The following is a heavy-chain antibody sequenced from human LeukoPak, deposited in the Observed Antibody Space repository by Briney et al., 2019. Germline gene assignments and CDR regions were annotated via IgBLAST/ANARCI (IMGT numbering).Heavy chain of an antibody. CDR1: GASITTDS. D-gene: IGHD1-14*01. V-gene: IGHV4-4*07. CDR3: AKLITPGQTSFDF. CDR2: VYTSGTT. Sequence: SETLSLTCTVSGASITTDSWSWIQQPAGKGLEWIGRVYTSGTTSYNPSLKSRVTMSVDTSKNQFSLKLTSLTAADTAVYYCAKLITPGQTSFDFWGQGTLVTVSS. J-gene: IGHJ4*02.